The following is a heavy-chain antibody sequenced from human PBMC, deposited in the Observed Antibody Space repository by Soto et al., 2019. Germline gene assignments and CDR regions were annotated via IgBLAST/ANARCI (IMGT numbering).Heavy chain of an antibody. CDR1: GFTFSSYS. CDR2: IISTTI. V-gene: IGHV3-48*01. J-gene: IGHJ4*02. CDR3: VRDHLWAFDY. D-gene: IGHD3-16*01. Sequence: EVQLVESGGGLVQPGGSLRLSCAASGFTFSSYSLNWVRQAPGKGLEWVSYIISTTIYYADSVKGRFTISRDNAKNSLYLQMNSLRAEDTAVYYCVRDHLWAFDYWGRGTLVTVPS.